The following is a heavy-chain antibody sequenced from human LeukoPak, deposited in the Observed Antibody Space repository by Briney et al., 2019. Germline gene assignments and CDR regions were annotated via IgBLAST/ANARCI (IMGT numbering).Heavy chain of an antibody. CDR1: GFTFSSYG. D-gene: IGHD3-3*01. J-gene: IGHJ5*02. V-gene: IGHV3-33*01. Sequence: PGGSLRLSCAASGFTFSSYGMHWVRQAPGKGLEWVAVIWYDGSNKYYADSVKGRFTISRDNAKKLVYLQMNSLRAEDTAVYYCARDAYDDASESWGQGTLVTVSS. CDR2: IWYDGSNK. CDR3: ARDAYDDASES.